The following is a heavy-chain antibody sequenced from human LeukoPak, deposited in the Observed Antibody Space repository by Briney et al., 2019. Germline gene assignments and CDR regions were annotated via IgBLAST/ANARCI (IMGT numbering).Heavy chain of an antibody. CDR1: GGSFSGYY. D-gene: IGHD3-3*01. V-gene: IGHV4-34*01. CDR3: ASRFRYYDFWSGYPD. CDR2: INHSGST. J-gene: IGHJ4*02. Sequence: SETLSLTCAVYGGSFSGYYWSWIRQPPGKGLEWIGEINHSGSTNYNPSLKSRVTISVDTSKNQFSPKLSSVTAADTAVYYCASRFRYYDFWSGYPDWGQGTLVTVSS.